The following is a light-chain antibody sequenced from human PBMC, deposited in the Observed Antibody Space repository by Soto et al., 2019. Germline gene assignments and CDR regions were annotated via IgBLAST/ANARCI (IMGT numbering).Light chain of an antibody. CDR1: QSISNW. Sequence: DIQMTQSPSTLSASVGDRVTITCRASQSISNWLACYQQKPGKAPKLLIFDASSLESGVPSRLSGSGSGTEFSLSNSSLPPHDVATFIAPFYCHQYINSAHSFGGEAKVEIK. V-gene: IGKV1-5*01. CDR3: HQYINSAHS. J-gene: IGKJ4*01. CDR2: DAS.